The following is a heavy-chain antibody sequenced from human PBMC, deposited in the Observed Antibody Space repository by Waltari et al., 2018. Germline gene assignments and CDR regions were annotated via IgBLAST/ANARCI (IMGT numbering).Heavy chain of an antibody. J-gene: IGHJ3*02. CDR2: IKQDGSEK. CDR3: ARTVELLEAFDI. CDR1: GFTFNSYR. Sequence: EVQLVKSGGGLHQHGGSLRLSCAASGFTFNSYRMNWVRQAPGKGLEWVANIKQDGSEKYYVDSVKGRFTISRDNAKNSLYLQMNSLRAEDTAVYYCARTVELLEAFDIWGQGTMVTVSS. D-gene: IGHD1-26*01. V-gene: IGHV3-7*01.